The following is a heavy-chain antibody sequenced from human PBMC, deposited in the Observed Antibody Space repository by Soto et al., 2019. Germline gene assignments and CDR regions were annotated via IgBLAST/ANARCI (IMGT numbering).Heavy chain of an antibody. CDR2: INHSGST. CDR1: GGSFSGYY. V-gene: IGHV4-34*01. Sequence: SETLSLTCAVYGGSFSGYYWSWIRQPPGKGLEWIGEINHSGSTNYNPSLKSRVTISVDTSKNQFSLKLSSVTAADTAVYYCARSVTGTTRYYYYYMDVWGKGTTVTVSS. CDR3: ARSVTGTTRYYYYYMDV. D-gene: IGHD1-7*01. J-gene: IGHJ6*03.